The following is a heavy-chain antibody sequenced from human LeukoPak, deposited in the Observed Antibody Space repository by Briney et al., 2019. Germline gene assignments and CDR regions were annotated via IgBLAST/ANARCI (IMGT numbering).Heavy chain of an antibody. V-gene: IGHV4-59*01. J-gene: IGHJ3*02. CDR3: ARVSLGDLYCSGGSCYSSAFDI. CDR1: GGSISSYY. Sequence: PSETLSLTCTVSGGSISSYYWSWIRQPPGKGLEWIGYIYYSGSTNYNPSLKSRVTISVDTSKNQFSLKLSSVTAADTAVYYCARVSLGDLYCSGGSCYSSAFDIWGQGTMVTVSS. D-gene: IGHD2-15*01. CDR2: IYYSGST.